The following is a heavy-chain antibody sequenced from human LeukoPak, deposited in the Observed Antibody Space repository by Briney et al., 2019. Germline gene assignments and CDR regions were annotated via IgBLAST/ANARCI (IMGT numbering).Heavy chain of an antibody. J-gene: IGHJ5*02. CDR3: AKLRTFA. V-gene: IGHV3-23*01. D-gene: IGHD3-16*01. CDR2: ISGGGKST. Sequence: GGSLRLSCAASGFIFSSYAMSWVRQAPGKGLEWVSGISGGGKSTDYADSVKGRFTISRDNSKTTLYLQMNSLRAEDTAIYYCAKLRTFAWGQGTLVTVSS. CDR1: GFIFSSYA.